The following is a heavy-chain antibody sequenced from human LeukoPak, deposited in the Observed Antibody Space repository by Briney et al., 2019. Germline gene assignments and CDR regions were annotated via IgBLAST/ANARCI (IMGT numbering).Heavy chain of an antibody. V-gene: IGHV4-34*01. CDR1: GGSISSYY. CDR2: INHSGST. Sequence: SETLSLTCTVSGGSISSYYWSWIRQPAGKGLEWIGEINHSGSTNYNPSLKSRVTISVDTSKNQFSLKLSSVTAADTAVYYCARGRIAAADAFDIWGQGTMVTVSS. D-gene: IGHD6-13*01. CDR3: ARGRIAAADAFDI. J-gene: IGHJ3*02.